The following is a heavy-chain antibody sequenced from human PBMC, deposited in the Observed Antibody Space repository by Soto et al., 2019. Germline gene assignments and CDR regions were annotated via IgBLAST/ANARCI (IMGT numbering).Heavy chain of an antibody. D-gene: IGHD1-26*01. CDR1: GASISTSIYY. CDR3: ARRYGGNFDY. CDR2: IYYSGST. V-gene: IGHV4-39*07. Sequence: SETLSLTRTVSGASISTSIYYWGWIRQPPGKGLEWIGTIYYSGSTYYNPSLKSRVTISVDTSKNQFSLKLSSVTAADTAVYYCARRYGGNFDYWGQGTLVTVSS. J-gene: IGHJ4*02.